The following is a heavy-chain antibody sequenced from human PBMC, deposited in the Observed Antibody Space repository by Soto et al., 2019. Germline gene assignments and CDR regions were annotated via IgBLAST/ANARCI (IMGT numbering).Heavy chain of an antibody. CDR2: IYYSGST. V-gene: IGHV4-59*01. D-gene: IGHD6-19*01. J-gene: IGHJ3*02. Sequence: LSKTLSLTYTVSGVSISSSYSSWIRQPPGKGLEWIGYIYYSGSTNYNPSLKSRVTISVDTSKNQFSLKLSSVTAADTAVYYCARQQWLVLNAFDIWGQGTMVTVS. CDR1: GVSISSSY. CDR3: ARQQWLVLNAFDI.